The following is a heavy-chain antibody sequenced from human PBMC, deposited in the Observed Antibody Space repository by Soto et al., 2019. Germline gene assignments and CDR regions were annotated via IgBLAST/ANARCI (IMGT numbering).Heavy chain of an antibody. Sequence: QVQLVQSGTEVKKPGSSVKVSCKASGGTFSSYAISCVRQAPGQGLEWMGGIIPMFNTTNYAQRFQGRVTITADKSTSTAYMERNSLRSEDTAVYYWARDKEMATITEFVYWGQGTLVTVSS. CDR3: ARDKEMATITEFVY. V-gene: IGHV1-69*06. CDR2: IIPMFNTT. CDR1: GGTFSSYA. D-gene: IGHD5-12*01. J-gene: IGHJ4*02.